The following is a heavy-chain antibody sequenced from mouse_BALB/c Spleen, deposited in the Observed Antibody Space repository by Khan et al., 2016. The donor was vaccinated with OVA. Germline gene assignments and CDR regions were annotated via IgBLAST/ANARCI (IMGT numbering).Heavy chain of an antibody. D-gene: IGHD1-1*01. Sequence: VQLQQSGPELVRPGASVKISCKASGYSFTGYFVNWVMQSHGKSLEWIGRINPHIGETFYNQRFKDKATLTADESSSTAHMELRSLASEDSAVYYCTRIYRSDFDYWGQGTTLTVSS. CDR2: INPHIGET. V-gene: IGHV1-20*02. J-gene: IGHJ2*01. CDR1: GYSFTGYF. CDR3: TRIYRSDFDY.